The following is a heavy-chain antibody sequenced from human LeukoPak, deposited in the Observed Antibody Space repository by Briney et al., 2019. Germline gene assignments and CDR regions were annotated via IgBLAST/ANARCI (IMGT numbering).Heavy chain of an antibody. D-gene: IGHD5-18*01. CDR3: TRGPIQRWLYYGIDV. CDR2: IRSKAYGGTT. J-gene: IGHJ6*02. CDR1: GFTFGDHA. Sequence: GRSLRLSCTASGFTFGDHAMSWFRQAPGKGLEGVGFIRSKAYGGTTEYAASVKGRFIISRDDSTSIAYLRMNSLKAEDTAVYYCTRGPIQRWLYYGIDVGGQGTTVIVSS. V-gene: IGHV3-49*03.